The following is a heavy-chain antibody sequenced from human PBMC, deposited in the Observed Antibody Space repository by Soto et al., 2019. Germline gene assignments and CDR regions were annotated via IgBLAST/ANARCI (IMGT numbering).Heavy chain of an antibody. D-gene: IGHD6-6*01. CDR1: GGTFSSYA. V-gene: IGHV1-69*06. Sequence: SVKVSCKAFGGTFSSYAICWVRQAPGQGLEWMGGIIPMFDSTNYAQKFQGRVTITADKSTSTAYMELSSLRSEDTAVYYCARWGGDTTPSIAARDYYYGMDVWGQGTTVTVSS. CDR3: ARWGGDTTPSIAARDYYYGMDV. CDR2: IIPMFDST. J-gene: IGHJ6*02.